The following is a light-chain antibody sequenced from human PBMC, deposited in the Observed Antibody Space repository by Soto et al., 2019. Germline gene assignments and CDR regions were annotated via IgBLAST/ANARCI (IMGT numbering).Light chain of an antibody. J-gene: IGLJ1*01. CDR3: SSYTTSSTSV. CDR2: HVT. CDR1: ISDIGAYNF. V-gene: IGLV2-14*01. Sequence: SGLAERGAGSGCRGRWMTISCTGPISDIGAYNFVSWYQQHPGKAPILMIYHVTDRPSGVSNRFSASKSGNTASLTISGLQAEAEADYYCSSYTTSSTSVFGTGTKVTVL.